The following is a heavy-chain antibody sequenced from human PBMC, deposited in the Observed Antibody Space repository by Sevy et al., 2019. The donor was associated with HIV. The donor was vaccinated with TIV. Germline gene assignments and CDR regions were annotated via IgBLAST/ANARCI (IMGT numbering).Heavy chain of an antibody. D-gene: IGHD7-27*01. CDR3: ATDAWGSLDN. CDR2: LNQDGSEK. CDR1: GFSFSAYW. J-gene: IGHJ3*01. Sequence: GGSLRLSCAASGFSFSAYWMAWVRHVPGKGLEGVANLNQDGSEKYPVDCVRNRFTISRDNAKNSLYFQMNSVRVEDTGINYSATDAWGSLDNWGRGTMVTVSS. V-gene: IGHV3-7*01.